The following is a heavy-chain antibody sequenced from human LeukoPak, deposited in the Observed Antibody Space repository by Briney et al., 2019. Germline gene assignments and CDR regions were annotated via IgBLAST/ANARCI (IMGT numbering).Heavy chain of an antibody. J-gene: IGHJ4*02. V-gene: IGHV3-23*01. D-gene: IGHD5-12*01. Sequence: GGSLRLSCAASGFTFGSYAMSWVRQAPGKGLEWVSAISGSGGSTYYADSVKGRFTISRDNSKNTLYLQMNSLRAEDTAVYYCAKAEYSGYDYFDYWGQGTLVTVSS. CDR3: AKAEYSGYDYFDY. CDR1: GFTFGSYA. CDR2: ISGSGGST.